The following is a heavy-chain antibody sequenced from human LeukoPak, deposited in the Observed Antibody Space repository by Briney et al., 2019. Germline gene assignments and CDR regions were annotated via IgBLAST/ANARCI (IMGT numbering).Heavy chain of an antibody. D-gene: IGHD6-25*01. Sequence: GGALILPCGAAAVFIISTYSMRCVRAPGKGLEWVALICYDGTNKYYAGSVRGRFSISRDKSKNTLYLQINSLRAEDTAVYYCARVAATVGTYYYYGMDVWGQGTTVTVSS. CDR3: ARVAATVGTYYYYGMDV. CDR1: AVFIISTYS. V-gene: IGHV3-33*08. J-gene: IGHJ6*02. CDR2: ICYDGTNK.